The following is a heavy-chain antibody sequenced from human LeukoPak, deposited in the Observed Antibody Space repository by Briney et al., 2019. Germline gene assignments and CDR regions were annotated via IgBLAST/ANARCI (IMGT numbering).Heavy chain of an antibody. D-gene: IGHD6-6*01. CDR1: GGTFSSYA. J-gene: IGHJ3*02. Sequence: ASVKVSCKASGGTFSSYAISWVRQAPGQGLEWMGGIIPIFGTANYTQKFQGRVTITTDESTSTAYMELSSLRSEDTAVYYCARGEDYSSSPHDAFDIWGQGTMVTVSS. V-gene: IGHV1-69*05. CDR2: IIPIFGTA. CDR3: ARGEDYSSSPHDAFDI.